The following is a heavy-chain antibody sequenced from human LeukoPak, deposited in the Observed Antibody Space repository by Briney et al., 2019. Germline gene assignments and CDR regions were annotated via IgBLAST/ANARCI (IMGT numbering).Heavy chain of an antibody. D-gene: IGHD1-7*01. CDR3: ARDVIELELFQFRSDAFDI. Sequence: GGSLRLSCAASGFTFSSYSMHWVRQAPGKGLEWVSSISTSSSYKHYGDSVKGRFTISRDNAKNSLYLQMNSLRAEDTAVYYCARDVIELELFQFRSDAFDIWGQGTMVTVSS. J-gene: IGHJ3*02. CDR2: ISTSSSYK. CDR1: GFTFSSYS. V-gene: IGHV3-21*01.